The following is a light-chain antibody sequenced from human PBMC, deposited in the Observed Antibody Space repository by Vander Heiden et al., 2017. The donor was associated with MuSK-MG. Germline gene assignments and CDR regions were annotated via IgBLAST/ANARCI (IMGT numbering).Light chain of an antibody. CDR1: QSISTY. CDR3: QQSYSTPRT. Sequence: DIQMTQSPSSLSASVVDRVTITCRASQSISTYLHLYQQKPGKAPKLLIYAASNLQSGVPSSFSGSGSGTDFILTISSLQPEDFSTYYCQQSYSTPRTFGQGTKVEIK. CDR2: AAS. J-gene: IGKJ1*01. V-gene: IGKV1-39*01.